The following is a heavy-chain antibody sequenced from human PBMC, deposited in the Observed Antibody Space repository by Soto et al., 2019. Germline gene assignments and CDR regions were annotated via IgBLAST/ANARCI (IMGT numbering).Heavy chain of an antibody. V-gene: IGHV1-69*02. Sequence: SVKVSCKASGGTFSSYTISWVRQAPGQGLEWMGRIIPILGIANYAQKFQGRVTITADKSTSTAYMELSSLRSEDTAVYYCASWLGYCSSTSCSRALDYWGQGTLVTVSS. CDR3: ASWLGYCSSTSCSRALDY. D-gene: IGHD2-2*01. J-gene: IGHJ4*02. CDR2: IIPILGIA. CDR1: GGTFSSYT.